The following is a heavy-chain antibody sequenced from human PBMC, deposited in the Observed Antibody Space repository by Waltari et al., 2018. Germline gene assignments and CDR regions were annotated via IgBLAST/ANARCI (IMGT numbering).Heavy chain of an antibody. Sequence: QVQLQQWGAGLLKPSETLSLTCAVYGGSFSGYYWSWIRQPPGKGLEWIGEINHRGRTNYNPSLKSRVTISVDTAKNQFSLKLSSVTAADTAVYYCARARYLYYFDYWGQGTLVTVSS. CDR3: ARARYLYYFDY. J-gene: IGHJ4*02. D-gene: IGHD1-26*01. V-gene: IGHV4-34*01. CDR1: GGSFSGYY. CDR2: INHRGRT.